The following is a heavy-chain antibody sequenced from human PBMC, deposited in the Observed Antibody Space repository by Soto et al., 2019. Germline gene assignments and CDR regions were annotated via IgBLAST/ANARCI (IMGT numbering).Heavy chain of an antibody. D-gene: IGHD5-12*01. CDR3: AKDSVVATIFAYFDY. Sequence: GGSLRLSCAASGFTFSSYAMSWVRQAPGKGLEWVSAISGSGGSTYYADSVKGRFTISRDNSKNTLYLQMNSLRTEDTALYYCAKDSVVATIFAYFDYWGQGTLVTVSS. CDR1: GFTFSSYA. V-gene: IGHV3-23*01. CDR2: ISGSGGST. J-gene: IGHJ4*02.